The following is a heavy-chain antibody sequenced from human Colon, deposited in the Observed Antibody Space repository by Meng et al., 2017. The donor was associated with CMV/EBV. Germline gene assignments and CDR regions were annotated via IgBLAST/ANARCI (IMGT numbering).Heavy chain of an antibody. CDR2: VYHTGSI. CDR3: ARSARYYDILTGSYYFDY. D-gene: IGHD3-9*01. J-gene: IGHJ4*02. V-gene: IGHV4-4*02. Sequence: WPSVRQPPGEGLGSIADVYHTGSINYNPSLQSRVPISVDTSNNQFSLKLRSVTAADTAVYYCARSARYYDILTGSYYFDYWGQGSLVTVSS.